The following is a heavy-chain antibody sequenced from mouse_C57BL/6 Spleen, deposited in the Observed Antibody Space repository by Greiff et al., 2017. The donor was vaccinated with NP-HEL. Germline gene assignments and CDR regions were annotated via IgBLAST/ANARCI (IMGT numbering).Heavy chain of an antibody. J-gene: IGHJ2*01. D-gene: IGHD1-1*01. V-gene: IGHV5-9-1*02. CDR2: ISSGGDYI. Sequence: DVMLVESGEGLVKPGGSLKLSCAASGFTFSSYAMSWVRQTPEKRLEWVAYISSGGDYIYYADTVKGRFTISRDNARNTLYLQMSSLQSEDTAMYYCTRDAYGDFDYWGQGTTLTVSS. CDR1: GFTFSSYA. CDR3: TRDAYGDFDY.